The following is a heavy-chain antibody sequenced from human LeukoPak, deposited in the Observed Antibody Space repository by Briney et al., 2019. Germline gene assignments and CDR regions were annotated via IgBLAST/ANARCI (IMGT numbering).Heavy chain of an antibody. Sequence: SETLSLTCTVSGGSISSYYWSWIRQPAGKGLEWIGRIYTSGSTNYNPSLKSRVTMSVDTSKNQFSLKLSSVTAADTAVYYCARDHPRGSYYSNFDYWGQGTLVTVSS. J-gene: IGHJ4*02. CDR1: GGSISSYY. CDR3: ARDHPRGSYYSNFDY. V-gene: IGHV4-4*07. D-gene: IGHD1-26*01. CDR2: IYTSGST.